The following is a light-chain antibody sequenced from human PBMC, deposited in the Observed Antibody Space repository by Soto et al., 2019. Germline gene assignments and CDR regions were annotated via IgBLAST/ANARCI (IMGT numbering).Light chain of an antibody. CDR1: SSNVGARYD. J-gene: IGLJ3*02. Sequence: QAVVTQPPSVSGAPGQRVTISCTGSSSNVGARYDVHWYQQLPGTAPKLLIYGNNNRPSGVPDRFSASKSGTSASLAITGLQAEDEADYYCQSYDSNLSGRVFGGGTKLTVL. CDR2: GNN. CDR3: QSYDSNLSGRV. V-gene: IGLV1-40*01.